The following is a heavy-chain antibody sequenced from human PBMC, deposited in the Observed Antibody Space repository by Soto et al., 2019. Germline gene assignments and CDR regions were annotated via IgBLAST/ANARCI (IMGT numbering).Heavy chain of an antibody. CDR1: GFTFSSYG. CDR2: IWYDGSNK. V-gene: IGHV3-33*01. J-gene: IGHJ4*02. CDR3: AREYDSSVYPRYYFEY. D-gene: IGHD3-22*01. Sequence: QVQLVESGGGVVQPGRSLRLSCAASGFTFSSYGMHWVRQAPGKGLEWVAVIWYDGSNKYYADSVKGRSTISRDKSKNMLYMQINSLRAENTAVYYCAREYDSSVYPRYYFEYWGKGKMVTVS.